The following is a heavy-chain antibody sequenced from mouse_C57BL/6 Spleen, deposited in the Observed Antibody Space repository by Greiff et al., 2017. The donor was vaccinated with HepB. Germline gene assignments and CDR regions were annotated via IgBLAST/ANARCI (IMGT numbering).Heavy chain of an antibody. V-gene: IGHV5-4*01. CDR1: GFTFSSYA. D-gene: IGHD2-4*01. J-gene: IGHJ3*01. Sequence: EVMLVESGGGLVKPGGSLKLSCAASGFTFSSYAMSWVRQTPEKRLEWVATISDGGSYTYYPDNVKGRFTISRDNAKNNLYLQMSHLKSEDTAMYYCARDDEIKTWFAYWGQGTLVTVSA. CDR3: ARDDEIKTWFAY. CDR2: ISDGGSYT.